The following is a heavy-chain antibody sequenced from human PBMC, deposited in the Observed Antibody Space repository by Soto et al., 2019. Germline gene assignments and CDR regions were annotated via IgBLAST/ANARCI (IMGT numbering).Heavy chain of an antibody. CDR1: VMRCSGYA. V-gene: IGHV3-23*01. J-gene: IGHJ5*02. Sequence: GSLRIAAAASVMRCSGYAMSWVRQAPGKGLEWVASISGDGTTTYYADSVEGRFTLSRDNAKSTLALTMSNLGAGDTAIYFCATVIIFHMTFVTWGLGTPVTVSS. CDR3: ATVIIFHMTFVT. CDR2: ISGDGTTT. D-gene: IGHD2-21*01.